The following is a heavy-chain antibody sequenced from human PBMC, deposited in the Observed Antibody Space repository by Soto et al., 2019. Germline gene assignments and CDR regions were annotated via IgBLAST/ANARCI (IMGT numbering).Heavy chain of an antibody. J-gene: IGHJ5*02. CDR1: GGTFSSYA. CDR2: IIPIFGTA. D-gene: IGHD3-3*01. Sequence: GASGKVSCKASGGTFSSYAISWVRQAPGQGLEWMGGIIPIFGTANYAQKFQGRVTITADESTSTAYMELSSLRSEDTAVYYCARGSMIFGVVHNWFDPWGQGTLVTVSS. V-gene: IGHV1-69*13. CDR3: ARGSMIFGVVHNWFDP.